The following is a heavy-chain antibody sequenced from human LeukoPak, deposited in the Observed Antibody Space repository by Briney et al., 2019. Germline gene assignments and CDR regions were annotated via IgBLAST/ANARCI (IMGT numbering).Heavy chain of an antibody. Sequence: ASVKVSCKASGYTFTSNGISWVRQAPGQGLEWMGWISAYNGNTNYAQKLQGRVTMTTDTSTSTAYMELRSLRSDDTAVYYCAAPGIAVAGRNSHFDYWGQGTLVTVSS. D-gene: IGHD6-19*01. J-gene: IGHJ4*02. CDR2: ISAYNGNT. CDR3: AAPGIAVAGRNSHFDY. CDR1: GYTFTSNG. V-gene: IGHV1-18*01.